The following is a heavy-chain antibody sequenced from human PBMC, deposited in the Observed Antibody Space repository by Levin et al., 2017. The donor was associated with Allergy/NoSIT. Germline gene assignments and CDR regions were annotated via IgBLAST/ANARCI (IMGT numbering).Heavy chain of an antibody. CDR3: AKGRAPGIAAAGDY. D-gene: IGHD6-13*01. CDR2: ISGSGGST. CDR1: GFTFSSYA. Sequence: GGSLRLSCAASGFTFSSYAVTWVRLAPGKGLEWVSGISGSGGSTYYADSVKGRFTISRDNSKNTLYLQMNSLRAEDTALYYCAKGRAPGIAAAGDYWGQGTLVIVSS. J-gene: IGHJ4*02. V-gene: IGHV3-23*01.